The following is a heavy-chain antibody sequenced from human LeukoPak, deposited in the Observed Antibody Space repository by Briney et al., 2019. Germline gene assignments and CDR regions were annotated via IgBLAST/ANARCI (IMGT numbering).Heavy chain of an antibody. CDR1: GFTFRSAA. Sequence: GGSLRLSCAASGFTFRSAAMTWVRQGPEKGLQWVSLISSTGYNSYYADSVKGRFTVSRDNSKNIVHLQMNSLRAEDTALYYCAKDIQAANWGQGTLVTVSS. CDR3: AKDIQAAN. V-gene: IGHV3-23*01. D-gene: IGHD5-18*01. CDR2: ISSTGYNS. J-gene: IGHJ1*01.